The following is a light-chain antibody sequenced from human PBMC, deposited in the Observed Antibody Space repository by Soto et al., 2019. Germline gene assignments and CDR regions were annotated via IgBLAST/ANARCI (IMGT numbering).Light chain of an antibody. CDR2: GAY. Sequence: EIVMTQSPATLSVSPGETATLSCRASQSVGSHLAWYQQKPGQAPRLLIYGAYYRATGIPARFSGSGSETDFTLTISSLQSEDFAVYYCHQYHNWPPFTFGPGTKVDV. CDR3: HQYHNWPPFT. J-gene: IGKJ3*01. V-gene: IGKV3-15*01. CDR1: QSVGSH.